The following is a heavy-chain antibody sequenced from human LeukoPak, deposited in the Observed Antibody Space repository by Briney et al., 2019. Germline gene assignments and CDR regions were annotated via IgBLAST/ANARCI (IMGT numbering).Heavy chain of an antibody. CDR1: GDSISSYY. D-gene: IGHD6-19*01. Sequence: SETLSLTCTVSGDSISSYYWSWIRQPPGKGLDWIGYIFYSGSTNYNPSLKSRATISVDTSKSQFSLKLSSVTAADTAIYYCARYNSGWSYFDYWGQGTLVTVSS. CDR2: IFYSGST. J-gene: IGHJ4*02. V-gene: IGHV4-59*01. CDR3: ARYNSGWSYFDY.